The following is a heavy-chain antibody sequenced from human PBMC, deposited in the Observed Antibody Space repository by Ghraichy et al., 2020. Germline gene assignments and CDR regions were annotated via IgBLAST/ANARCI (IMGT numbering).Heavy chain of an antibody. V-gene: IGHV3-30-3*01. J-gene: IGHJ3*02. CDR1: RFSFNYYA. CDR2: ISSDGSNK. D-gene: IGHD1-26*01. Sequence: GESLNISCAASRFSFNYYAMHWVRQAPGKGLEWVALISSDGSNKDYGDSVKGRFTISRDNSKNTLDLQMNSLTAEDTAAYYCARDSGSPSGGFDMWGQGTMVTVSS. CDR3: ARDSGSPSGGFDM.